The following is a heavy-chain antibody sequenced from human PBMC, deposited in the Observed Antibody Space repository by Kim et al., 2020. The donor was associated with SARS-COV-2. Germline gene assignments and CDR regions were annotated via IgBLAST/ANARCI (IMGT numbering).Heavy chain of an antibody. V-gene: IGHV4-59*01. J-gene: IGHJ4*02. Sequence: SETLSLTCTVSGGTISSYYWSWIRQPPGKGLEWIGYIYYSGSTNYNPSLKSRVTISVDTSKNQFSLKLSSVTAVDTAVYYCACAGYSYGFYYFDYWGQGT. CDR3: ACAGYSYGFYYFDY. D-gene: IGHD5-18*01. CDR2: IYYSGST. CDR1: GGTISSYY.